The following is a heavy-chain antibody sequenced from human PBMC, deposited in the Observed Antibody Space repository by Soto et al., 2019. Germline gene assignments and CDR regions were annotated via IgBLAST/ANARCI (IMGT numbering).Heavy chain of an antibody. V-gene: IGHV4-59*08. Sequence: TSETLSLTCNVFGGSISGLYLSWVRQPPGKGLEWIGYIYYSGSTNYNPSLKSRVTISVDTSKNHFSLRLTPVTAADTAVYYFARGPYYDLIWNYYYMDVWGKGTTVTVSS. J-gene: IGHJ6*03. CDR3: ARGPYYDLIWNYYYMDV. CDR2: IYYSGST. CDR1: GGSISGLY. D-gene: IGHD3-16*01.